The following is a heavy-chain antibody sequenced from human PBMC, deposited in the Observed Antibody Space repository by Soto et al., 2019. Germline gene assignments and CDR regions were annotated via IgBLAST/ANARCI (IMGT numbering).Heavy chain of an antibody. CDR3: AHRGYGNYPRDNWFDP. CDR1: GFSLGTGVRG. D-gene: IGHD4-17*01. V-gene: IGHV2-5*01. J-gene: IGHJ5*02. CDR2: IYWNDDE. Sequence: GPTLVNPTQTLTLTCSFSGFSLGTGVRGVGWIRQPPGKALEWLALIYWNDDERYSPSLKNRLTITKDTSKNQVVLTLTNMDPVDTATYYCAHRGYGNYPRDNWFDPWGQGTLVTVSS.